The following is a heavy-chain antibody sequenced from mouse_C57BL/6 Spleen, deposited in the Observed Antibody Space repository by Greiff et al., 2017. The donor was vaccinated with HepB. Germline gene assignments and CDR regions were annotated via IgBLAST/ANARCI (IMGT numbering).Heavy chain of an antibody. D-gene: IGHD4-1*01. J-gene: IGHJ2*01. CDR1: GFTFSSYA. Sequence: EVKLVESGEGLVKPGGSLKLSCAASGFTFSSYAMSWVRQTPEKRLEWVAYISSGGDYIYYADTVKGRFTISRDNARNTLYLQMSSLKSEDTAMYYCTRHWDKGVYFDYWGQGTTLTVSS. V-gene: IGHV5-9-1*02. CDR2: ISSGGDYI. CDR3: TRHWDKGVYFDY.